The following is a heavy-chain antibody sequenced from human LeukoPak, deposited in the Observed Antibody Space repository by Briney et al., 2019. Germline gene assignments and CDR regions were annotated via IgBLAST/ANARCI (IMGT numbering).Heavy chain of an antibody. V-gene: IGHV5-51*01. CDR1: GYRFTSYW. CDR3: ARQKEYQLLWGGGADY. D-gene: IGHD2-2*01. CDR2: IYPGDSDT. J-gene: IGHJ4*02. Sequence: GESLKISCKGSGYRFTSYWIGWVRQMPGKGLEWMGIIYPGDSDTRYSPSFQGQVTISADKSIRTAYLQWSSLKASDTAMYYCARQKEYQLLWGGGADYWGQGTLVTVSS.